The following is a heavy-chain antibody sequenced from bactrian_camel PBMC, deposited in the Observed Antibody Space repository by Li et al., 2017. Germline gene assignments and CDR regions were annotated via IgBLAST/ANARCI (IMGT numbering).Heavy chain of an antibody. CDR1: NYKRDTCA. J-gene: IGHJ4*01. V-gene: IGHV3S53*01. D-gene: IGHD1*01. CDR2: IKGDGTT. Sequence: HVQLVESGGGSVQIGGSLKLSCSLSNYKRDTCAIGWYRRAPGKDRELVASIKGDGTTAYAGSVKGRFTVSPDSAETTMSLQMNALRKEDTAVYYCAAGKKKLVCVWDYWGQGTQVTVS. CDR3: AAGKKKLVCVWDY.